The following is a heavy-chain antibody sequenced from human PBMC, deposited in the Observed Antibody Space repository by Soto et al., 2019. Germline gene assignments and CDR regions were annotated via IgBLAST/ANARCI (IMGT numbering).Heavy chain of an antibody. Sequence: PSETLSLTFAVYGGSFSGYYWSWIRQPPGKGLEWIGEINHSGSTNYNPSLKSRVTISVDTSKNQFSLKLSSVTAADTAVYYCARGPRNWNPYYYYYYYMDVWGKGTTVTVSS. CDR3: ARGPRNWNPYYYYYYYMDV. CDR1: GGSFSGYY. J-gene: IGHJ6*03. V-gene: IGHV4-34*01. CDR2: INHSGST. D-gene: IGHD1-20*01.